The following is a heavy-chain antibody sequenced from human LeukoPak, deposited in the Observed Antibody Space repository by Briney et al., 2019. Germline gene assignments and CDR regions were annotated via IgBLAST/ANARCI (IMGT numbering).Heavy chain of an antibody. CDR1: GFTFSSYS. J-gene: IGHJ3*02. D-gene: IGHD2-15*01. CDR3: ARDWGDIVVVVVEIAFDI. CDR2: ISSSSSYI. Sequence: GGSLRLSCAASGFTFSSYSMNWVRQAPGKGLEWVSSISSSSSYIYYADSVKGRFTISRDNAKNSLYLQMNSLRAEDTAVYYCARDWGDIVVVVVEIAFDIWGQGTMVTVSS. V-gene: IGHV3-21*01.